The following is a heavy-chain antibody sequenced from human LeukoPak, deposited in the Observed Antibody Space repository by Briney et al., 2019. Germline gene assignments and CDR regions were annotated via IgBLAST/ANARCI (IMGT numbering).Heavy chain of an antibody. CDR3: VKGGTYRSNWFDP. CDR2: ISYDGSNK. Sequence: PGGPLRLSCAASGFTFSSHDMHWVRQAPGKGLEWVAVISYDGSNKYYADSVKGRFTISRDNSKNTLYVQMNSLSDEDTAVYYCVKGGTYRSNWFDPWGQGTLVTVSS. J-gene: IGHJ5*02. D-gene: IGHD3-16*01. V-gene: IGHV3-30*18. CDR1: GFTFSSHD.